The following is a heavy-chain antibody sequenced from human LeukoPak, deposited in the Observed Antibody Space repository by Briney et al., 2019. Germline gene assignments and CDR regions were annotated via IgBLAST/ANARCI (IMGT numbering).Heavy chain of an antibody. D-gene: IGHD5-24*01. CDR1: GGSMSSYY. J-gene: IGHJ4*02. CDR3: ARDNGYNYLLLF. V-gene: IGHV4-4*07. CDR2: IYTSGST. Sequence: PSETLSLTCTVSGGSMSSYYWSWVRQPAGKGMEWVGRIYTSGSTNYNPSLKSRVTMSVDPSKHQFSLKPSSVTAAPTAVYYCARDNGYNYLLLFWGQGTLVTVSS.